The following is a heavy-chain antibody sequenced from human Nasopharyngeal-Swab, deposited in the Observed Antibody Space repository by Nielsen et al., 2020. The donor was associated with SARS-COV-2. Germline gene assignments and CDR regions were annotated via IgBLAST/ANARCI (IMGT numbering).Heavy chain of an antibody. V-gene: IGHV3-30*03. D-gene: IGHD4-17*01. CDR3: ARDAPAHYGAFY. Sequence: GESLKTSCAASGFTFSSFGMHWVRQAPGKGLEWVAFIAHDASNEYYGDSVKGRFSISRDSSKNTLYLQMDSLRGEDTAVYYCARDAPAHYGAFYWGRGTLVTVSS. J-gene: IGHJ4*02. CDR1: GFTFSSFG. CDR2: IAHDASNE.